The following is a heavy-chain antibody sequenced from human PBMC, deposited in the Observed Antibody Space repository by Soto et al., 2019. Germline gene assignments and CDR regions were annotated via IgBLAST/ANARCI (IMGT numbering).Heavy chain of an antibody. V-gene: IGHV4-30-4*01. CDR2: IYYSGST. Sequence: PSETLSLTCTVSGGSISSGDYYWSWIRQPPGKGLEWIGYIYYSGSTYYNPSLKSRVTISVDTSKNQFSLKLSSVTAADTAVYYCARDYYDSSGYEKYNWFDPWGQGTLVTVS. CDR1: GGSISSGDYY. CDR3: ARDYYDSSGYEKYNWFDP. J-gene: IGHJ5*02. D-gene: IGHD3-22*01.